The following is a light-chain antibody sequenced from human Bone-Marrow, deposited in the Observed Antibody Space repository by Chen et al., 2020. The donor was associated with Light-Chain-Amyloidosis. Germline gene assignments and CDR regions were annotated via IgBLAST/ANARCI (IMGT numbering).Light chain of an antibody. CDR1: QRVSNN. Sequence: EIVMTQSPATLSVSPGERVTLSCRVSQRVSNNLAWYQQKPGQPPRLLMYGASTRATGIPARFSGSGSGTEFTRTITSLQSEDFAVYYCQQYDNWPPLTFGGGTKVVIK. CDR3: QQYDNWPPLT. J-gene: IGKJ4*01. V-gene: IGKV3D-15*01. CDR2: GAS.